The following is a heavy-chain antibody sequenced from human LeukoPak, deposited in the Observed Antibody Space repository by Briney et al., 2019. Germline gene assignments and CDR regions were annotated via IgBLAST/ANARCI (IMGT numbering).Heavy chain of an antibody. D-gene: IGHD2-2*01. J-gene: IGHJ4*02. CDR1: GYTFTGYY. V-gene: IGHV1-2*06. Sequence: GASVKVSCKASGYTFTGYYMHWVRQAPGQGLEWMGRINPNSGGTNYAQKFQGRVTMTRDASISTAYMELSRLRSDDTAVYYCARVQQVPATRRNLDFDYWGQGTLVTVSS. CDR3: ARVQQVPATRRNLDFDY. CDR2: INPNSGGT.